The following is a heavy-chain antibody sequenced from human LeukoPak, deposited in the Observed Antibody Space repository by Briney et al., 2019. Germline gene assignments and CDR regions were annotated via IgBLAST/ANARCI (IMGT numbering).Heavy chain of an antibody. J-gene: IGHJ4*02. CDR1: GFTFSSHA. Sequence: GGSLRLSCAASGFTFSSHALSWVRQAPGKGLEWVSSLSGSGYNTYYADSVKGRFTISRDNSKNTVYLQMNSLRAEDTAVYYCAKAIRPGYLNDYWGQGTLVTVSS. CDR3: AKAIRPGYLNDY. V-gene: IGHV3-23*01. CDR2: LSGSGYNT. D-gene: IGHD3-9*01.